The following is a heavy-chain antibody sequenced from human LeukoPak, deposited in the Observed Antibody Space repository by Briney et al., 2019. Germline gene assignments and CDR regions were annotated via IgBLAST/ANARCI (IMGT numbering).Heavy chain of an antibody. CDR1: GGSISSDF. CDR2: IGGSGGST. D-gene: IGHD3-9*01. J-gene: IGHJ2*01. Sequence: QSSETLSLTCTVSGGSISSDFWTWVRQAPGKGLEWVSAIGGSGGSTYYADSVKGRFTVSRDNSKNTFFVQMNSLRADDTAVYYCAKVDSFGYFDLWCRGTLVTVSS. V-gene: IGHV3-23*01. CDR3: AKVDSFGYFDL.